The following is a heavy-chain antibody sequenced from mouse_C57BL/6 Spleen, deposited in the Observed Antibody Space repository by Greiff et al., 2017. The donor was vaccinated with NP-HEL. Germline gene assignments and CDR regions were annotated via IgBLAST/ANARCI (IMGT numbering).Heavy chain of an antibody. V-gene: IGHV1-80*01. CDR3: AREAYDYGFAY. J-gene: IGHJ3*01. CDR1: GYAFSSYW. CDR2: IYPGDGDT. D-gene: IGHD2-4*01. Sequence: QVQLQPSGAELVKPGASVKISCKASGYAFSSYWMNWVKQRPGKGLEWIGQIYPGDGDTNYNGKFKGKATLTADKSSSTAYMQLSSLTSEDSAVYFCAREAYDYGFAYWGQGTLVTVSA.